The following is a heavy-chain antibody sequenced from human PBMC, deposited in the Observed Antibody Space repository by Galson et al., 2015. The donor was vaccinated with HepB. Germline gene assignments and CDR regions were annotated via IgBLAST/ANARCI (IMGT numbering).Heavy chain of an antibody. CDR2: ISSSSSYI. D-gene: IGHD3-22*01. CDR3: ARDGTYYYDSSGSDAFDI. CDR1: GFTFSSYS. V-gene: IGHV3-21*01. J-gene: IGHJ3*02. Sequence: SLRLSCAASGFTFSSYSMNWVRQAPGKGLEWVSSISSSSSYIYYADSVKGRFTISRDNAKNSLYLQMNSLRAEDTAVYYCARDGTYYYDSSGSDAFDIWGQGTMVTVSS.